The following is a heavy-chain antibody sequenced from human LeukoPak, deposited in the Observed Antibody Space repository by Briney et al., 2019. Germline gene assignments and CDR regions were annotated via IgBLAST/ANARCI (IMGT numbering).Heavy chain of an antibody. CDR2: IYYSGST. D-gene: IGHD1-14*01. CDR3: ARSSTGAFDY. V-gene: IGHV4-34*01. CDR1: GGSFSGYY. Sequence: SETLSLTCAVYGGSFSGYYWSWIRQPPGKGLEWIGSIYYSGSTYYNPSLKSRVTISVDTSKNQFSLKLSSVTAADTAVYYCARSSTGAFDYWGQGTLVTVSS. J-gene: IGHJ4*02.